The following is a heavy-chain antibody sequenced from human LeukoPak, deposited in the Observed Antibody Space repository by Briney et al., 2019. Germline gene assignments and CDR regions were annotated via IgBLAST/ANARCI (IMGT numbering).Heavy chain of an antibody. CDR3: AGDRGYLQFDY. J-gene: IGHJ4*02. CDR1: GFTFSSRW. V-gene: IGHV3-7*03. D-gene: IGHD3-10*01. CDR2: IKEDGSQK. Sequence: GGSLRLSCSASGFTFSSRWMSWVRQAPGRGLEWVANIKEDGSQKYYADSVKGRFTISRDNAKNSLYLQLNSLRAEDTAMYYCAGDRGYLQFDYWGQGTLVTVSS.